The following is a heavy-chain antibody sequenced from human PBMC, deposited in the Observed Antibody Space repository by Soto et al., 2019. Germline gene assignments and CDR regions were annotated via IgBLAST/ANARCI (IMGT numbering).Heavy chain of an antibody. CDR2: ISSSSTI. CDR1: GFTFSSYS. CDR3: ARVSSTGFGY. Sequence: GGSLRISCAASGFTFSSYSMNWVRQAPGKGLEWVSYISSSSTIYYADSVKGRFTISRDNAKNSLYLQMNSLRDEDTAVYYCARVSSTGFGYWGQGTLVTVSS. V-gene: IGHV3-48*02. D-gene: IGHD3-16*01. J-gene: IGHJ4*02.